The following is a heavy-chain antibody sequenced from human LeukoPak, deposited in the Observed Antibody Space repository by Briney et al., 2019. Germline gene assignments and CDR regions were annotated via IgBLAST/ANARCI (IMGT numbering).Heavy chain of an antibody. Sequence: SVKVSCKASGGTFSSYAISWVRQAPGQGLEWMGRIIPILGIANYAQKFQGRVTITADKSTSTAYMELSSLRSEDTAVYYCARDSDIVVVPDALDVWGQGTTVTVSS. D-gene: IGHD2-2*01. CDR2: IIPILGIA. CDR1: GGTFSSYA. J-gene: IGHJ6*02. CDR3: ARDSDIVVVPDALDV. V-gene: IGHV1-69*04.